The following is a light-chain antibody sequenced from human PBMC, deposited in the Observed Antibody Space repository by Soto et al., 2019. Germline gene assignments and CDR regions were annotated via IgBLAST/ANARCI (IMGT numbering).Light chain of an antibody. J-gene: IGKJ4*02. Sequence: EIVLTQSPGTLSLSPGERASLSCRASQRVGSNYLAWFQQKPGQAPRLLISVPSSRATGIPARFSGSGSGTDFTLTISSLEPEDFAVYYCQQRNNWPLTFGGGTKVDIK. CDR3: QQRNNWPLT. V-gene: IGKV3D-20*02. CDR2: VPS. CDR1: QRVGSNY.